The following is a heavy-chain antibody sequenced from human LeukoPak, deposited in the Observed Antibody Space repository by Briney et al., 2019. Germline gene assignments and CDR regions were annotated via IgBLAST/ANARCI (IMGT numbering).Heavy chain of an antibody. D-gene: IGHD3-16*01. J-gene: IGHJ5*02. CDR2: INHSGST. CDR1: GGSFSGYY. V-gene: IGHV4-34*01. Sequence: PSETLSLTCAVYGGSFSGYYWSWIRQPPGKGLEWIGEINHSGSTNYNPSLKSRVTISLDTSKNQFSLKLSSVTAADTAVYYCARHRAPPGDDWFDPWGQGTLVTVSS. CDR3: ARHRAPPGDDWFDP.